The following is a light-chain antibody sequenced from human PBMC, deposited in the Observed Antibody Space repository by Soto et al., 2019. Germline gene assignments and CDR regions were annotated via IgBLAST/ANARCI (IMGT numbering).Light chain of an antibody. V-gene: IGKV3-20*01. Sequence: EILLTQSPATLSLSPGERATLSCRASQSVNSNSLAWYQQKPGQAPRLLIYGASSRATGISDRFSGSGSGGDFTLTISRLEPEDFAVYYCQQYDTSPQVMYTFGQGTKLEIK. CDR1: QSVNSNS. J-gene: IGKJ2*01. CDR2: GAS. CDR3: QQYDTSPQVMYT.